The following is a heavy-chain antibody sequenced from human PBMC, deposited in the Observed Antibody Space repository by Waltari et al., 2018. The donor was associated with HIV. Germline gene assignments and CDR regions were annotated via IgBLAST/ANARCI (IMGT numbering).Heavy chain of an antibody. V-gene: IGHV3-11*01. CDR3: ARVRSGYYDY. J-gene: IGHJ4*02. Sequence: QVELVESGGGLVKPGGSLRLSCAASGFTFSDYYMSWIRQAPGQGSTWLSYISSSGSTIYYADSVKGRCARSRDNAKNSLYLQMNSLRADDTVVYYCARVRSGYYDYWGQGTPVTVSS. D-gene: IGHD3-22*01. CDR2: ISSSGSTI. CDR1: GFTFSDYY.